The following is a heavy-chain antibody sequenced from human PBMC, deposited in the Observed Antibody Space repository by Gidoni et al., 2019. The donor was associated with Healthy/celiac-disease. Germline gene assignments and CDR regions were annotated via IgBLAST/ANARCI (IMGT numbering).Heavy chain of an antibody. CDR2: IDPSDSYT. V-gene: IGHV5-10-1*01. D-gene: IGHD6-6*01. CDR3: ARQGLEDAFDI. J-gene: IGHJ3*02. Sequence: QTPGKGLEWMGRIDPSDSYTNYSPSFQGHVTISADKSISTAYLQWSSLKASDTAMYYCARQGLEDAFDIWGQGTMVTVSS.